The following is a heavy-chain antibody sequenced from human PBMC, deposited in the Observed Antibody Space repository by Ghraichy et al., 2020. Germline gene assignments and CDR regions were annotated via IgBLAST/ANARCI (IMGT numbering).Heavy chain of an antibody. CDR2: IKPSGGST. D-gene: IGHD3-16*01. CDR3: AREENGGYFDY. V-gene: IGHV1-46*01. J-gene: IGHJ4*02. CDR1: GYTFTNYY. Sequence: ASVKVSCKASGYTFTNYYIHWVRQAPGQGLEWMGIIKPSGGSTTYAQKFQGRVTITRDTSTNTVYMELSSLRSEDTAVYYCAREENGGYFDYWGQGTLVTVSS.